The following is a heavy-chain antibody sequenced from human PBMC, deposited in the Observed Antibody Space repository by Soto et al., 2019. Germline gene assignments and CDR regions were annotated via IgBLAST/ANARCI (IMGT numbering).Heavy chain of an antibody. CDR2: INSDGSST. Sequence: LGGSLRLSCAASGFAFTSYWMHWVRQPPGKGLVWVSRINSDGSSTSYADSVKGRFTISRDNAKNTLYLQMNSLRAEDTAIYYCAGRDCTNNICNFYWDQGALVTVS. J-gene: IGHJ4*02. D-gene: IGHD2-8*01. CDR1: GFAFTSYW. CDR3: AGRDCTNNICNFY. V-gene: IGHV3-74*01.